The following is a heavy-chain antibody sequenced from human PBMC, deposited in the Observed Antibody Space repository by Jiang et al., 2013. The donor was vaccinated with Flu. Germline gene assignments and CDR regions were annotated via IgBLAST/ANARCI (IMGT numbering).Heavy chain of an antibody. J-gene: IGHJ2*01. Sequence: GAEVKKPGESLKISCEGSGYDFAGYWIAWVRQMSGKGLEWMGIIYPGDSDTRYSPSFQGQVTMSVDKSIDTAYLQWSSLKTSDTAIYYCARRSTNWPHYYFELWGRGTLVTVSS. CDR1: GYDFAGYW. V-gene: IGHV5-51*03. CDR2: IYPGDSDT. CDR3: ARRSTNWPHYYFEL. D-gene: IGHD7-27*01.